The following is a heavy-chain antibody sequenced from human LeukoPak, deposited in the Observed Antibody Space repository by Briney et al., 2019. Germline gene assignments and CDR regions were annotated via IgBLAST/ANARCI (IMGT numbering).Heavy chain of an antibody. J-gene: IGHJ4*02. CDR1: GFTFSSYA. Sequence: PGGSLRLSCAASGFTFSSYAMSWVRQAPGKGLEWVSVISGSGGSTYYADSVKGRFTISRDNTKNTLYLQMNSLRAEDTAVFYCAKSPFLTDPYYFDFWGQGTLVTVSS. CDR2: ISGSGGST. D-gene: IGHD1-20*01. V-gene: IGHV3-23*01. CDR3: AKSPFLTDPYYFDF.